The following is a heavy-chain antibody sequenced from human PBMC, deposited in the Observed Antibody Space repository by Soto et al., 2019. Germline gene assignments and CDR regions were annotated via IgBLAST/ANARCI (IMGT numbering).Heavy chain of an antibody. CDR2: ISGSGGST. V-gene: IGHV3-23*01. J-gene: IGHJ5*02. Sequence: EVQLLESGGGLVQPGGSLRLSCAASGFTFSSYAMSWVRQAPGKGLEWVSAISGSGGSTYYADSVKGRFTISRDNSKNTRYQQMNSLRAEDTAVYYCAKDAYITMVRGVIPNWFDPWGQGTLVTVSS. CDR3: AKDAYITMVRGVIPNWFDP. D-gene: IGHD3-10*01. CDR1: GFTFSSYA.